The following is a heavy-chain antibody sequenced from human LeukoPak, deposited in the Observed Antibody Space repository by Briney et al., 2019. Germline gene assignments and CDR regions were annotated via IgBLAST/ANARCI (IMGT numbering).Heavy chain of an antibody. D-gene: IGHD3-10*01. V-gene: IGHV3-30*02. CDR3: ARAVLLWFGESVTLYAFDI. CDR1: GFTFSSYG. J-gene: IGHJ3*02. Sequence: GGSLRLSCAASGFTFSSYGMHWVRQAPGKGLEWVAFIRYDGSNKYYADSVKGRFTISRDNSKNTLYLQMNSLRAEDTAVYYCARAVLLWFGESVTLYAFDIWGQGTMVTVSS. CDR2: IRYDGSNK.